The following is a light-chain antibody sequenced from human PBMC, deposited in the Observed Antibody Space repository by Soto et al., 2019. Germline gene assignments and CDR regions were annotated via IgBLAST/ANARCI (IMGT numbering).Light chain of an antibody. CDR2: GAS. J-gene: IGKJ2*01. Sequence: DIQMTQSPSTLSASVGDRVTITCRASQSIGSRLAWYRQKPGKAPNLLIYGASTLEGAVPSRFSGSGSGTEFPLTISSLQPDDFATYYCQQYSNWSPYTFGQGTKLEIK. CDR3: QQYSNWSPYT. V-gene: IGKV1-5*03. CDR1: QSIGSR.